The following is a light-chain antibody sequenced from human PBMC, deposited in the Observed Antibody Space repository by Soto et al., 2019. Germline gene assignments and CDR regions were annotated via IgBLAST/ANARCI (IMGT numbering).Light chain of an antibody. V-gene: IGKV1-5*01. CDR2: DAS. CDR1: QTIRNY. CDR3: QQYGLQGT. J-gene: IGKJ1*01. Sequence: GDRVTITCRASQTIRNYLAWYQQKPVKAPDLLIYDASNLENEVPSRFSGSGFGTEFTLTISSLQPDDSATYYCQQYGLQGTFGQGTKVDIK.